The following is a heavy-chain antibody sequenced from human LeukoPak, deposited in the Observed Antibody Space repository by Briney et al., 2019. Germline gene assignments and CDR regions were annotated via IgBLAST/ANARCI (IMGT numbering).Heavy chain of an antibody. CDR2: INPSGGST. D-gene: IGHD4-17*01. CDR3: ARDGSGKTTVTIFDY. J-gene: IGHJ4*02. Sequence: GASVKVSCKASGYTFTSYYMHWVRQATGQGLEWMGIINPSGGSTSYAQKFQGRVTMTRDTSTSTVYMELSSLRSEDTAVYYCARDGSGKTTVTIFDYWGQGTLVTVSS. CDR1: GYTFTSYY. V-gene: IGHV1-46*01.